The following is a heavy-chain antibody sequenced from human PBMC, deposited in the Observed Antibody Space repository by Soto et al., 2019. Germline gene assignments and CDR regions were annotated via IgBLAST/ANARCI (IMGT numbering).Heavy chain of an antibody. Sequence: EVQLVESGGGLVKPGDSLRLSCAASGFTFINAWLSWVRQAPGKRLEWVGRIRGRAHGGTTDYAAPVNGRFTVSRDDSQNMVFLQMNSLRTEDTALYSCVTHLNYYDSGRGSAWGQGTLVTVSS. CDR1: GFTFINAW. V-gene: IGHV3-15*01. CDR2: IRGRAHGGTT. D-gene: IGHD3-10*01. J-gene: IGHJ5*02. CDR3: VTHLNYYDSGRGSA.